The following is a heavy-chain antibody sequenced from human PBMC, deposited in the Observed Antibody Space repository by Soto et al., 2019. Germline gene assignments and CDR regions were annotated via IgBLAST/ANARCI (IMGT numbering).Heavy chain of an antibody. Sequence: QVQLVQSGAEVKKPGASVKVSCKASGYTFTSYGISWVRQAPGQGLEWMGWISAYNGNTNYAQKLQGRVTMTTDTSTSTDYMELRSVRSDDTAVYYCARDGGLYCGGDCYFLFWGRGTLVTVSS. CDR1: GYTFTSYG. J-gene: IGHJ2*01. CDR3: ARDGGLYCGGDCYFLF. V-gene: IGHV1-18*01. D-gene: IGHD2-21*01. CDR2: ISAYNGNT.